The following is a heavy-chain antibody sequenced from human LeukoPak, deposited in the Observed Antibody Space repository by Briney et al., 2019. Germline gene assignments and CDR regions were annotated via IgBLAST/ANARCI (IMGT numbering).Heavy chain of an antibody. V-gene: IGHV3-30-3*01. CDR2: ISYDGSNK. J-gene: IGHJ3*02. Sequence: GGSLRLSCAASGFTFTNYAMNWVRQAPRKGLEWVAVISYDGSNKYYADSVKGRSTISRDNSKNTLYLQVNSLRPEDTAVYYCGRDTVGYGGAFDIWGQGTMVTVSS. CDR1: GFTFTNYA. CDR3: GRDTVGYGGAFDI. D-gene: IGHD5-18*01.